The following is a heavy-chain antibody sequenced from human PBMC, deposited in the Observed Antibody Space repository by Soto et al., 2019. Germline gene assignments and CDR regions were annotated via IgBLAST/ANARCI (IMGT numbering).Heavy chain of an antibody. V-gene: IGHV3-48*02. CDR2: ISPGSVAV. CDR1: GFTFDRYA. Sequence: DVHLVESGGGLVQPGGYVRLSCEASGFTFDRYAMNWVRQAPGKGLEWLSWISPGSVAVEYSDSVTGRFTVSRDDAKNLLSLQINSLKDEDTAIYYCVRDHLWAFDYWGQGTRVTASS. D-gene: IGHD3-16*01. J-gene: IGHJ4*02. CDR3: VRDHLWAFDY.